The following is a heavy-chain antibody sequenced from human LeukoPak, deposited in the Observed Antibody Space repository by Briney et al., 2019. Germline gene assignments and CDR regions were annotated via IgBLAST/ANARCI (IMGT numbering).Heavy chain of an antibody. J-gene: IGHJ6*03. CDR3: ARDQGVATYHYYYYMDV. CDR1: GDSVSSNSAA. V-gene: IGHV6-1*01. D-gene: IGHD5-12*01. Sequence: SQTLSLTCAISGDSVSSNSAAWNWIRQSPSRGLEWLGRTYYRSKWYNDYAVSVKSRITINPDTSKNQFSLQLNSVTPEDTAVYYCARDQGVATYHYYYYMDVWGKGTTVTISS. CDR2: TYYRSKWYN.